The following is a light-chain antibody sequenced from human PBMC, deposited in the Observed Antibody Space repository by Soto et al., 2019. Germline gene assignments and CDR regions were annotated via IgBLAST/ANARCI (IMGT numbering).Light chain of an antibody. J-gene: IGKJ1*01. CDR1: QTISSW. CDR2: KAS. Sequence: IQMTQSHSTLSASLGDRVTITCRASQTISSWLAWYQQKPGKAPKLLIYKASTLKSGVPSRFSGSGSGTEFTLTISSLQPDDFATYYCQHYNSYSEAFGQGTKVDI. V-gene: IGKV1-5*03. CDR3: QHYNSYSEA.